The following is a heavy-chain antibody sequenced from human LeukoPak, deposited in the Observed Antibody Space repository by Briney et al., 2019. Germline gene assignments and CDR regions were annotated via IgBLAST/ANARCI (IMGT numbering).Heavy chain of an antibody. V-gene: IGHV3-9*01. CDR1: GFTFDDYA. Sequence: GGSLRLSCAASGFTFDDYAMHWVRQAPGKGLEWVSGISWNSGSIGYADSVKGRFTISRDNAKNSLYLQMNSLRAEDTALYYCAKDTLGDGYGALFDYWGQGTLVAVSS. CDR2: ISWNSGSI. CDR3: AKDTLGDGYGALFDY. J-gene: IGHJ4*02. D-gene: IGHD5-24*01.